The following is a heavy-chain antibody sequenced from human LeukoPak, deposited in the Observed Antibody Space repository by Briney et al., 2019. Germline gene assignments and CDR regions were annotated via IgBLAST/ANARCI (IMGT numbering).Heavy chain of an antibody. CDR2: IYNSGST. D-gene: IGHD6-19*01. V-gene: IGHV4-59*01. Sequence: SETLCLTCTVSGGSISSYYWSWIRQPPGKGLEWIGYIYNSGSTNYNPSLKSRVTISVDTSKNQFSLKLSPVTAADTAVYYCARLVAGTALDCDYWGQGNLVTVSS. CDR3: ARLVAGTALDCDY. CDR1: GGSISSYY. J-gene: IGHJ4*02.